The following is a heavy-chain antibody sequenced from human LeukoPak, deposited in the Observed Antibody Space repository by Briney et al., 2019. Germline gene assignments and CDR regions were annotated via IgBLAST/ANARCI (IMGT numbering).Heavy chain of an antibody. CDR3: ARRAVAYYYYYYMDV. V-gene: IGHV1-8*01. CDR1: GYTFTSYD. D-gene: IGHD6-19*01. CDR2: MNPNSGNT. J-gene: IGHJ6*03. Sequence: GESLKISCKASGYTFTSYDINWVRQATGQGLEWMGWMNPNSGNTGYAQKFQGRVTMTRNTSISTAYMDLSSLRSEDTAVYYCARRAVAYYYYYYMDVWGKGTTVTVSS.